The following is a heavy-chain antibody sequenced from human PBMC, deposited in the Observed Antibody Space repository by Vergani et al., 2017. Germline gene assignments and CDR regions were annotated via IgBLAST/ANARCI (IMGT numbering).Heavy chain of an antibody. V-gene: IGHV1-46*01. CDR3: ARLEQQLVPRNQAPDY. D-gene: IGHD6-13*01. CDR2: INPSGGRT. CDR1: GYTFTSYY. J-gene: IGHJ4*02. Sequence: QVQLVQSGAEVKKPGASVKVSCKASGYTFTSYYMHWVRQAPGQGLEWMGIINPSGGRTSYAQKFQGRVTITADESTSTAYMELSSLRSEDTAVYYCARLEQQLVPRNQAPDYWGQGTLVTVSS.